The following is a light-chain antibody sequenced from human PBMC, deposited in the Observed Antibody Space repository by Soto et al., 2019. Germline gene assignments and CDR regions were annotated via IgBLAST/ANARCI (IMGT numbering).Light chain of an antibody. CDR3: QQYDTFPRT. V-gene: IGKV3-20*01. CDR2: GAS. J-gene: IGKJ1*01. CDR1: QSLSSNY. Sequence: EIVLTQSPGTLSLSPGDRATLSCRASQSLSSNYLAWYQQKRGQAPRLLIYGASNRATDIPDRFSGSGAGTEVALPIPRPEAADFAVYFCQQYDTFPRTFGQGTKVEIQ.